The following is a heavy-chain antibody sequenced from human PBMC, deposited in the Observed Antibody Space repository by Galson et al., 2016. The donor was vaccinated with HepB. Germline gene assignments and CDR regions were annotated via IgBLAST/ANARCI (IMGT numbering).Heavy chain of an antibody. Sequence: SVKVSCKASGHTFTTYGTNYGIGWVRQAPGQGLEWMGWTSPYNGNTNYAQNFRGRVTMTGDTSTSTVYMELSSLRSEDAAVYYCARDTVIVSNIFDYWGQGALVTVSS. CDR1: GHTFTTYG. V-gene: IGHV1-18*01. J-gene: IGHJ4*02. CDR3: ARDTVIVSNIFDY. CDR2: TSPYNGNT. D-gene: IGHD5/OR15-5a*01.